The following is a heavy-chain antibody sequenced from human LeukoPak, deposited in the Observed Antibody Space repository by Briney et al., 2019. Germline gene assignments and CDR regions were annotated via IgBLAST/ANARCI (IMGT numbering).Heavy chain of an antibody. CDR1: GFTFTSSA. CDR3: AARSGYDHSYYMDV. D-gene: IGHD5-12*01. J-gene: IGHJ6*03. Sequence: SVKVSCKASGFTFTSSALQWVRQARGQRLEWIGWIVVGSGNTNYAQKFQERVTITRDMSTSTAYMELSSLRSEDTAVYYCAARSGYDHSYYMDVWDKGTTVTVSS. CDR2: IVVGSGNT. V-gene: IGHV1-58*01.